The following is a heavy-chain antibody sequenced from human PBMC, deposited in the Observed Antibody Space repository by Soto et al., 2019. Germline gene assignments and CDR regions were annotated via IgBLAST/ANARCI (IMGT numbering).Heavy chain of an antibody. CDR2: IRGSGGRS. CDR3: AKDYCASARCSFDH. J-gene: IGHJ4*02. CDR1: GFSFSTYA. D-gene: IGHD2-2*01. V-gene: IGHV3-23*01. Sequence: GGSLRLSCAASGFSFSTYAMHWVRQAPGKGLEWVSRIRGSGGRSYYADSVKGRFTLSRDNPKNMLFLQMNSLRAQDTAVDYGAKDYCASARCSFDHWGQGTLVTVSS.